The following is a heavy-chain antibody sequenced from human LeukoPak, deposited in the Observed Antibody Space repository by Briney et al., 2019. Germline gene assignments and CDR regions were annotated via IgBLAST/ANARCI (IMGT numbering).Heavy chain of an antibody. J-gene: IGHJ4*02. CDR3: ARSDYGDFDY. D-gene: IGHD4-17*01. Sequence: ASVKVSCKASGYTFTNYDIIWVRRATGQGLQCMGWINPKTGYTDYAQRFQGRITMTRDTSLGTVFMELRSLRSDDTAVYYCARSDYGDFDYWGQGTLVTVSS. CDR2: INPKTGYT. CDR1: GYTFTNYD. V-gene: IGHV1-8*01.